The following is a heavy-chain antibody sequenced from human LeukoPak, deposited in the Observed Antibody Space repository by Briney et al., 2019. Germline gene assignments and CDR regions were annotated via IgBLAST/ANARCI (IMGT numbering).Heavy chain of an antibody. CDR1: GGSISSYY. CDR3: ARHGTYYYDSSGYYTNWFDP. J-gene: IGHJ5*02. D-gene: IGHD3-22*01. V-gene: IGHV4-4*09. CDR2: IYTSGST. Sequence: SETLSLTCTVSGGSISSYYWSWIRQPPGKGLEWIGYIYTSGSTNYNPSLKSRVTISVDTSKNQFSLKLSSVTAADTAVYYCARHGTYYYDSSGYYTNWFDPWGQGTLVTVSS.